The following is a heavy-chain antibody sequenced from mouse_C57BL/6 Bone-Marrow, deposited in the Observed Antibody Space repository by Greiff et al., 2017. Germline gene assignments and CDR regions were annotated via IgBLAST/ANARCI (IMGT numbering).Heavy chain of an antibody. Sequence: VQLQQSGPELVKPGASVKISCKASGYTFTDYYMNWVKQSPGKSLEWIGDINPNNGGTSYNQKFKGKATLTVDKSSSTAYMELRSLTSEDSAVYYCASRIRPWYFDVWGTGTTVTVSS. CDR2: INPNNGGT. CDR3: ASRIRPWYFDV. V-gene: IGHV1-26*01. J-gene: IGHJ1*03. D-gene: IGHD2-12*01. CDR1: GYTFTDYY.